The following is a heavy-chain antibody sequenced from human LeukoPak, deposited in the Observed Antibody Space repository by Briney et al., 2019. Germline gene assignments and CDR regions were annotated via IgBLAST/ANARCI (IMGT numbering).Heavy chain of an antibody. CDR1: GFTFSSYG. CDR2: ILYDGNNK. J-gene: IGHJ4*02. V-gene: IGHV3-30*18. D-gene: IGHD3-22*01. CDR3: AKDPSDSSGYYPYFDY. Sequence: GGSLRLSCAASGFTFSSYGMRWVREGPGKRLERVAVILYDGNNKYYADSVKSRFTISRDNSKNTQYLQMNSLRAEDTAVYYCAKDPSDSSGYYPYFDYWGQGTLVTVSS.